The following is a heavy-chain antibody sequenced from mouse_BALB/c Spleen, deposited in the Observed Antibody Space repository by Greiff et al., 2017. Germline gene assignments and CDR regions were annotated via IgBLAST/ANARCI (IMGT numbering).Heavy chain of an antibody. CDR1: GFTFSDYY. Sequence: EVQRVESGGGLVKPGGSLKLSCAASGFTFSDYYMYWVRQTPEKRLEWVATISDGGSYTYYPDSVKGRFTISRDNAKNNLYLQMSSLKSEDTAMYYCARESNYAMDYWGQGTSVTVSS. V-gene: IGHV5-4*02. CDR3: ARESNYAMDY. CDR2: ISDGGSYT. J-gene: IGHJ4*01.